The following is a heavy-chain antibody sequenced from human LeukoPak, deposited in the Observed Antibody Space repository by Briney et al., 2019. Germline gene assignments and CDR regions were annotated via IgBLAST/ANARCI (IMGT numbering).Heavy chain of an antibody. CDR3: ARDLYYDSSGPLVFDY. J-gene: IGHJ4*02. CDR1: GFTFSSYG. D-gene: IGHD3-22*01. V-gene: IGHV3-33*01. CDR2: IWYDGSNK. Sequence: GGSLRLSYAASGFTFSSYGMHWVRQAPGKGLEWVAVIWYDGSNKYYADSVKGRFTISRDNSKNTLYLQMNSLRAEDTAVYYCARDLYYDSSGPLVFDYWGQGTPVTVS.